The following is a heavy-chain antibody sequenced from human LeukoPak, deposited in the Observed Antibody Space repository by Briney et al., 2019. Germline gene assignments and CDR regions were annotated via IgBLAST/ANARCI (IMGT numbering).Heavy chain of an antibody. Sequence: ASVKVSCKASGYTFTSYYMHWVRQAPGQGLEWMGWINPNSGGTNYAQKFQGWVTMTRDTSISTAYMELSRLRSDDTAVYYCAREGSGYSYGYLLDYWGQGTLVTVSS. CDR3: AREGSGYSYGYLLDY. J-gene: IGHJ4*02. CDR1: GYTFTSYY. CDR2: INPNSGGT. V-gene: IGHV1-2*04. D-gene: IGHD5-18*01.